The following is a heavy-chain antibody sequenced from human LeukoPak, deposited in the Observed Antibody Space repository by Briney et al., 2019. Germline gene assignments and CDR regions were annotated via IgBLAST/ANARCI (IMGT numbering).Heavy chain of an antibody. V-gene: IGHV3-21*01. Sequence: PGGSLRLSCAASGFTFSSYSMNWVRQAPGKGLERVSSISSSSSYIYYADSVKGRFTISRDNAKNSLYLQMNSLRAEDTAMYYCARVPSLTAAGTHPWGQGTLVTVSS. D-gene: IGHD6-13*01. J-gene: IGHJ5*02. CDR2: ISSSSSYI. CDR3: ARVPSLTAAGTHP. CDR1: GFTFSSYS.